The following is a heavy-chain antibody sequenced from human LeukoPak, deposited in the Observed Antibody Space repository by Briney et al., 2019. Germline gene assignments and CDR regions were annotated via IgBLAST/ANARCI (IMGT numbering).Heavy chain of an antibody. J-gene: IGHJ4*02. Sequence: SETLSLTCVVYGGSFSGYFWSWTRQPPGKGLEWIGEITPSGSTNYSPALKSRVSISIDTSKKTLSLRLTSVTAADSAVYYCACSFCYDSRDYWGQGSLVTVSS. D-gene: IGHD3-22*01. V-gene: IGHV4-34*01. CDR2: ITPSGST. CDR3: ACSFCYDSRDY. CDR1: GGSFSGYF.